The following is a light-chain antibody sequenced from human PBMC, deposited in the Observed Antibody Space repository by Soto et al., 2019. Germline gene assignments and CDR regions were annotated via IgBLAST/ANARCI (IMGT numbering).Light chain of an antibody. CDR3: QQYGNAPIT. CDR1: ESVYSSY. V-gene: IGKV3D-20*01. CDR2: DAS. Sequence: EIVLSQSPATLSLSPGEGATLSCGASESVYSSYVAWYQQKPGLAPRPLIYDASNRATGIPDRFSGSGSGTDYILTINSLEPEDFAVYYCQQYGNAPITFGQGTRLEIK. J-gene: IGKJ5*01.